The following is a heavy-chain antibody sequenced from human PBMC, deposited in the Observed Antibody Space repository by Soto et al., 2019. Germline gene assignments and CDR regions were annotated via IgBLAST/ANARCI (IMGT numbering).Heavy chain of an antibody. D-gene: IGHD3-10*01. CDR1: GDSISTAY. CDR2: IYYGGST. Sequence: PETLSLTRTVSGDSISTAYWSWIRQSPGKGLEWIGFIYYGGSTNYNPSLKSRVTISVDTPKNQFSLKLSSVTAADTAVYYCARLCGSGSLYYYYGMDVWGQGTTVTVSS. V-gene: IGHV4-59*12. J-gene: IGHJ6*02. CDR3: ARLCGSGSLYYYYGMDV.